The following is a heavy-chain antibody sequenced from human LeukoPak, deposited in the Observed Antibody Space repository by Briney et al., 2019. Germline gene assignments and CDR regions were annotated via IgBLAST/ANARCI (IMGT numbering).Heavy chain of an antibody. V-gene: IGHV4-39*01. CDR2: VYYTGST. CDR1: GASVTSGWFY. Sequence: SETLSLTCSVSGASVTSGWFYWGWLRQPPGKGPEWIATVYYTGSTYYNPSLKSRVTISIDTSKNQFSLRLTSVPATDTAIYHCARHSGSGSLSRPFDPWGQGTLVTVSS. D-gene: IGHD3-10*01. CDR3: ARHSGSGSLSRPFDP. J-gene: IGHJ5*02.